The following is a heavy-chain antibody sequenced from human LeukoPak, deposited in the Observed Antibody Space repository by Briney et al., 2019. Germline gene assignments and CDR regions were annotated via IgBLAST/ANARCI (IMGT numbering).Heavy chain of an antibody. CDR2: INPSGGST. Sequence: ASVKVSCKASGYTFTSYYMHWVRQAPGQGLEWMGIINPSGGSTSYAQKFQGRVTMTRDTSTSTVYMELSSLRSEDTAVYYCAKNMASGSSEMPAAFDTWGQGTMVTVSS. CDR1: GYTFTSYY. CDR3: AKNMASGSSEMPAAFDT. V-gene: IGHV1-46*01. D-gene: IGHD2-2*01. J-gene: IGHJ3*02.